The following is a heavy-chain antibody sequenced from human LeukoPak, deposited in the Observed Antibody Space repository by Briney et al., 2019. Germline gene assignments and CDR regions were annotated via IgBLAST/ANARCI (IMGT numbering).Heavy chain of an antibody. Sequence: SETLSLTCTVSGDPISSYYWNWIRQPPGKGLDWIGYIYYSGSTNYNPSLKSRVTISVDTSKKQFSLKLTSVTAADTAVYYCARASCSGGTCPRGWYFDYWGQGTLVTVSS. V-gene: IGHV4-59*01. CDR3: ARASCSGGTCPRGWYFDY. CDR1: GDPISSYY. CDR2: IYYSGST. J-gene: IGHJ4*02. D-gene: IGHD2-15*01.